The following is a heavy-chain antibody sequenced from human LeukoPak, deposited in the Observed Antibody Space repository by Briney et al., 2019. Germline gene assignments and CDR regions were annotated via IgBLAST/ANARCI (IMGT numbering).Heavy chain of an antibody. J-gene: IGHJ6*02. V-gene: IGHV3-48*01. CDR1: GFTFSSYS. D-gene: IGHD4-17*01. Sequence: GGSLRLSCAASGFTFSSYSMNWVRQAPGKGLEWVSYISSSSSTIYYADSVKGRFTISRDNAKNSLYLQMNSLRAEDTAVYYCERVGSRADYGDSRYYYYYYGMDVWGQGTTVTVSS. CDR2: ISSSSSTI. CDR3: ERVGSRADYGDSRYYYYYYGMDV.